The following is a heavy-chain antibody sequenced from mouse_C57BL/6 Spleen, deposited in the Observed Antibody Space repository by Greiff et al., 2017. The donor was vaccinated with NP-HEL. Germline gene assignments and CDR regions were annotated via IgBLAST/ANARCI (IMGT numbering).Heavy chain of an antibody. CDR3: ARGEDYDPFAY. Sequence: VQLQQSGPELVKPGASVKISCKASGYAFSSSWMNWVKQRPGKGLEWIGRIYPGDGDTNYNGKFKGKATLTADKSSSTAYMQLSSLTSEDSAVYFCARGEDYDPFAYWGQGTLVTVSA. J-gene: IGHJ3*01. D-gene: IGHD2-4*01. V-gene: IGHV1-82*01. CDR1: GYAFSSSW. CDR2: IYPGDGDT.